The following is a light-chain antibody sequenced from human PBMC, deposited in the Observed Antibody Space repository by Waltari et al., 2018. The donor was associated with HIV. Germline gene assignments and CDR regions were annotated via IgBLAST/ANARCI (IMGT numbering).Light chain of an antibody. V-gene: IGLV1-47*01. J-gene: IGLJ1*01. CDR1: RSNIGSNY. Sequence: QSVLTQPPSASGTPGQRVTVSCSGSRSNIGSNYVYWYQQLPGTAPKLLIYRNYQRPSGVPDRFSGSKSGTSASLAISGLRSEDEADYYCAAWDGSLSNYVVGTGTKVTVL. CDR3: AAWDGSLSNYV. CDR2: RNY.